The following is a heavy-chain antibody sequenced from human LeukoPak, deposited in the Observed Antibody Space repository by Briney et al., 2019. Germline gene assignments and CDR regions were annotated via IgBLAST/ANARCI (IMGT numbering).Heavy chain of an antibody. CDR2: IYHSANN. D-gene: IGHD1-26*01. CDR1: GGSMYSYY. Sequence: SETLSLTCTVSGGSMYSYYWRWIRQPPGKGLEWIANIYHSANNNFIPSYNPSLKSRVTISVDTSKSQFSLRLTSVTAADRAVYYCASGRSIRYSDFWGQGVQVTVSS. J-gene: IGHJ4*02. CDR3: ASGRSIRYSDF. V-gene: IGHV4-59*08.